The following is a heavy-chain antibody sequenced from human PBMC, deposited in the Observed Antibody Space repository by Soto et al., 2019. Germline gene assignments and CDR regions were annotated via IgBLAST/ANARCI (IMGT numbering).Heavy chain of an antibody. J-gene: IGHJ6*02. D-gene: IGHD2-21*01. CDR2: ISGYNGNT. Sequence: QVVLEQSGGEVKKPGASVKVSCKASGYTFSGDMITWVRQAPGQGLEWMGRISGYNGNTNYARTLRGRLTLTTDTSTSPAYMDLRSLTSADTAVYYCARAVFCGGAQACNDMDVWSQGTTVAV. CDR1: GYTFSGDM. CDR3: ARAVFCGGAQACNDMDV. V-gene: IGHV1-18*04.